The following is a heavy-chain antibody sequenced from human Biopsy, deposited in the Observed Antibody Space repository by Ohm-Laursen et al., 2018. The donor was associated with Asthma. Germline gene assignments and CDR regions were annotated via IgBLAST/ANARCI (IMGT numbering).Heavy chain of an antibody. D-gene: IGHD3-22*01. CDR2: IYHLGNA. J-gene: IGHJ4*02. CDR3: ARRWRSYDSSNYYLDQ. Sequence: PGTLSLTCDVSGGSISVSNWWSWARQPPGRGLEWIGQIYHLGNANYNPSLKSRVTMSVDKSKNQFSLKLTSVTAADTAVYFCARRWRSYDSSNYYLDQWGQGTLVIVSS. CDR1: GGSISVSNW. V-gene: IGHV4-4*01.